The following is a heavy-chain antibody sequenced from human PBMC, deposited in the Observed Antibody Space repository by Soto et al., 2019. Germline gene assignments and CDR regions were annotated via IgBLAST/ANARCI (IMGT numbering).Heavy chain of an antibody. J-gene: IGHJ2*01. V-gene: IGHV3-53*01. D-gene: IGHD2-15*01. Sequence: GGSLRLSCAASGFTVSSNYMSWVRQAPGKGLEWVSVIYSGGSTYYADSVKGRFTISRDNSKNTLYLQMNSLRAEDTAVYYCARGGCSGGSCYYWYFDLWGRGTLVTVSS. CDR3: ARGGCSGGSCYYWYFDL. CDR2: IYSGGST. CDR1: GFTVSSNY.